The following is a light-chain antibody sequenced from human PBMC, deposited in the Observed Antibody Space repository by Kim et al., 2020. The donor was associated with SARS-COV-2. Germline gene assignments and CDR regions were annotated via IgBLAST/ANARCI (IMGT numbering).Light chain of an antibody. Sequence: SESPGQTASITCSGDKLGDKYACWYQQKPGQSPVLVIYEDNKRPSGIPERFSGSNSGNTATLTISGTQAMDEADYYCQAWDSSTGVFGTGTKVTVL. CDR3: QAWDSSTGV. CDR1: KLGDKY. CDR2: EDN. J-gene: IGLJ1*01. V-gene: IGLV3-1*01.